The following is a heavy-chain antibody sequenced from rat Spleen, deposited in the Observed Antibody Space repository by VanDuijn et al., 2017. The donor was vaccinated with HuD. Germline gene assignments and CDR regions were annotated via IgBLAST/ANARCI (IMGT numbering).Heavy chain of an antibody. D-gene: IGHD1-11*01. V-gene: IGHV5-46*01. CDR2: ISPSGGST. Sequence: EVQLVESGGGLVQPGRSMKLSCAASGFTFSSSPMAWVRQAPTKGLEWVASISPSGGSTYYRASVKGRFTVSRDNAKSTLYLQMDSLRSEDTAIYYCARHRNYGGIPFDYWGQGVMVTVSS. J-gene: IGHJ2*01. CDR1: GFTFSSSP. CDR3: ARHRNYGGIPFDY.